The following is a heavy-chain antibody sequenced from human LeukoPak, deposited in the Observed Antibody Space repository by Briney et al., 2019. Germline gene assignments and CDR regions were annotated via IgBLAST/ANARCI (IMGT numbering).Heavy chain of an antibody. CDR3: AREHPYYYDSSGTALMAEIKYYFDY. CDR2: IKEDGSEK. D-gene: IGHD3-22*01. J-gene: IGHJ4*02. Sequence: GGSLRLSCAASGFTFSSYWMSWVRQAPGKGLEWLANIKEDGSEKYYVDSVKGRFTISRDIAKNSLYLQMNSLRAEDTGVYYCAREHPYYYDSSGTALMAEIKYYFDYWGQGTLVTVSS. CDR1: GFTFSSYW. V-gene: IGHV3-7*01.